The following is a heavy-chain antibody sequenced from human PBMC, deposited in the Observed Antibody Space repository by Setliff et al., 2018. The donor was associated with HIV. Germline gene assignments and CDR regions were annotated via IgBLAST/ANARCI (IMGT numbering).Heavy chain of an antibody. D-gene: IGHD1-1*01. CDR1: GFTFSNVW. V-gene: IGHV3-15*05. J-gene: IGHJ3*01. CDR3: ATYNTKPAFAA. CDR2: IRNKNDGGTT. Sequence: GGSLRLSCAGSGFTFSNVWMSWVRQVTGKGLEWIGLIRNKNDGGTTEHAAHMKGRLTISRDDSKNTLYLQVDSLDTADSAIYYCATYNTKPAFAAWGQGSRGTISS.